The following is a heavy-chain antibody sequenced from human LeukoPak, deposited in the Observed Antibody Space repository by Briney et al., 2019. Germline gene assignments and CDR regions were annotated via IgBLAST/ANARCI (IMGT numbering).Heavy chain of an antibody. CDR1: GFTFDDYA. J-gene: IGHJ6*02. D-gene: IGHD3-9*01. CDR2: ISWNSGSI. V-gene: IGHV3-9*01. Sequence: GGSLRLSCAASGFTFDDYAMHWVRQAPGKGLEWVSGISWNSGSIGYADSVKGRFTISRDNAKNSLYLQMNTLRVEDTAVYYCTRDLMDYDISTGLHHYYMDVWGQGTTVTVSS. CDR3: TRDLMDYDISTGLHHYYMDV.